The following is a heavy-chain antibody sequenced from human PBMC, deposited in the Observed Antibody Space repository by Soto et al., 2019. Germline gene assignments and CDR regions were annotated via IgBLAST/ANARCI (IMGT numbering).Heavy chain of an antibody. CDR3: ARPFSYDSSGWDI. CDR2: INAGNGNT. V-gene: IGHV1-3*01. J-gene: IGHJ3*02. Sequence: GASVKVSCKASGYTFTSYAMHWVRQAPGQRLEWMGWINAGNGNTKYSQKFQGRVTITRDTSASTAYMDLSSLRSEDTAVYYCARPFSYDSSGWDIWGQGTMVTVSS. CDR1: GYTFTSYA. D-gene: IGHD3-22*01.